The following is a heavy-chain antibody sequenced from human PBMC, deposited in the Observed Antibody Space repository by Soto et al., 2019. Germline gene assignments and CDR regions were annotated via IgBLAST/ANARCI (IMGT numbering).Heavy chain of an antibody. Sequence: SETLSLTCTVSGGSISSSSYYWGWIRQPPGKGLEWIGSIYYSGSTYYNPSLKSRVTISVDTSKNQFSLKLSSVTAADTAVYYCARPVNGDYEFVGGNWFDPWGQGTLVTVSS. J-gene: IGHJ5*02. CDR3: ARPVNGDYEFVGGNWFDP. V-gene: IGHV4-39*01. CDR2: IYYSGST. CDR1: GGSISSSSYY. D-gene: IGHD4-17*01.